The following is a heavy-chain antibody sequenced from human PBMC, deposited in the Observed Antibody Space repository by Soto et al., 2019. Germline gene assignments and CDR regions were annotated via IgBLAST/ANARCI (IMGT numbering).Heavy chain of an antibody. D-gene: IGHD3-3*01. Sequence: QVQLVESGGGVVQPGGSLRLSCAASGFTFSNYGMHWVRQAPGKGLEWVAVISYDGNNRYYGDSVKGRFTISRDNSKNTVYLQMNSLRVEDTAVYYCASIWSGYYYFDSWGQGTLVTVSS. CDR2: ISYDGNNR. J-gene: IGHJ4*02. V-gene: IGHV3-30*03. CDR1: GFTFSNYG. CDR3: ASIWSGYYYFDS.